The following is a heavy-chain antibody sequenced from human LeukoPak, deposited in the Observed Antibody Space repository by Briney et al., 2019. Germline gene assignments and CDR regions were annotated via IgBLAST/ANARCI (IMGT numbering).Heavy chain of an antibody. CDR2: ITSSGSTI. J-gene: IGHJ5*02. CDR3: ARDPGYYYGSGSYYNTAP. Sequence: GGSLRLSCAASGFTFSDYYMSWIRQAPGKGLEWVSYITSSGSTIYYADSVKGRFIISRDNAQNSLYLQMNSLRVEDTAVYYCARDPGYYYGSGSYYNTAPWGQGTLVTVSS. CDR1: GFTFSDYY. D-gene: IGHD3-10*01. V-gene: IGHV3-11*01.